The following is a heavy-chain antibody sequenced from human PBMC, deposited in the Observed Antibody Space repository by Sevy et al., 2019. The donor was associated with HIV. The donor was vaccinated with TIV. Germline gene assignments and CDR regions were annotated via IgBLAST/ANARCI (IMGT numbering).Heavy chain of an antibody. CDR1: GFTFSSYS. CDR2: ISSSSNYI. V-gene: IGHV3-21*01. CDR3: ARGEVNYDSLIPIRTEGGYYYGMDV. D-gene: IGHD3-3*01. Sequence: GGSLRLSCAASGFTFSSYSMNWVRQAPGKGLEWVSSISSSSNYIYYADSVKGRFTISRDIAKNSLYLQMNSLRAEDTAVYYCARGEVNYDSLIPIRTEGGYYYGMDVWGQGTTVTVSS. J-gene: IGHJ6*02.